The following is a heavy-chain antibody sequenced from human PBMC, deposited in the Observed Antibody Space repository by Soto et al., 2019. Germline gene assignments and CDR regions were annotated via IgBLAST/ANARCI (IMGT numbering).Heavy chain of an antibody. Sequence: SETLSLTCTVSGPSISSPSYYWGWIRQSPGKGLEWIGSIYYSGTTHYNPSLKSRLSLSVDTSNMQFSLDLTSVTASDTAIYVCVRQPNRPMAGDYWGEGSLVTVAS. CDR2: IYYSGTT. V-gene: IGHV4-39*01. J-gene: IGHJ4*02. CDR3: VRQPNRPMAGDY. CDR1: GPSISSPSYY. D-gene: IGHD2-8*01.